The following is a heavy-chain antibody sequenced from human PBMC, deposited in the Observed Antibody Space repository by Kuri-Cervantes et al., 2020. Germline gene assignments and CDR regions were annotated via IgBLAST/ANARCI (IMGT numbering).Heavy chain of an antibody. Sequence: ASVKVSCKASGYTFSSHGISWVRQAPGQGLEWMGWISAYNGNTNYAQKLQGRVTMTTDTSTSTAYMELRSLRSDDTAVYYCARVPVVPAATYFDYWGQGTLVTVSS. CDR2: ISAYNGNT. CDR3: ARVPVVPAATYFDY. V-gene: IGHV1-18*01. J-gene: IGHJ4*02. CDR1: GYTFSSHG. D-gene: IGHD2-2*01.